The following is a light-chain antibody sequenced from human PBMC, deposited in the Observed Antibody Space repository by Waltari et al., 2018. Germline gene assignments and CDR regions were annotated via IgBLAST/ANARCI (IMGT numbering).Light chain of an antibody. J-gene: IGKJ4*01. CDR1: QGISSY. CDR3: QQLNSYPLA. V-gene: IGKV1-9*01. CDR2: AAS. Sequence: DIQLTQSPSFLSASVGDRVTITCRASQGISSYLAWYQQKPGKAPKLLIYAASTLQSGVPSRFSVSGSGTEFTLTISSLQPEDFATYYCQQLNSYPLAFGVGTKVEIK.